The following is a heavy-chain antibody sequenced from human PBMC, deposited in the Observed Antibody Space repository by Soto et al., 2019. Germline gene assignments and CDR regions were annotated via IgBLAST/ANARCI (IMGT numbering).Heavy chain of an antibody. J-gene: IGHJ4*02. CDR3: AKAYYDILTGYSQYYFDY. CDR1: GFTFSSYA. V-gene: IGHV3-23*01. D-gene: IGHD3-9*01. CDR2: ISGSGVST. Sequence: GGSLRLSCAASGFTFSSYAMSWVRQAPGKGLEWVSAISGSGVSTYYADSVKGRFTISRDNSKNTLYLQMNSLRAEDTAVYYCAKAYYDILTGYSQYYFDYWGQGTLVTVSS.